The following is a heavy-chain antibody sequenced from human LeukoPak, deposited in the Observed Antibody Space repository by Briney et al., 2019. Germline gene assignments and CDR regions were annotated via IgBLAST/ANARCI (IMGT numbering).Heavy chain of an antibody. Sequence: PPETLSLTCTVSGGSISSSSYYWGWIRQPPGKGLEWIGSIYYSGSTYYNPSLKSRVTISIDTSKNQFSLKLNSVTAADTAVYYCARTCTQTGDFDYWGQGTLVTVSS. J-gene: IGHJ4*02. CDR2: IYYSGST. D-gene: IGHD7-27*01. CDR3: ARTCTQTGDFDY. V-gene: IGHV4-39*01. CDR1: GGSISSSSYY.